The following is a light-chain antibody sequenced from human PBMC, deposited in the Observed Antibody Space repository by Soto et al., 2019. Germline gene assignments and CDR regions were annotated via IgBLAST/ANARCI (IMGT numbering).Light chain of an antibody. V-gene: IGKV1-33*01. CDR3: QQYDKLPLT. J-gene: IGKJ4*01. CDR2: DAF. CDR1: QDINSY. Sequence: DIPMTQSPSSLSASVGDRVTITCQASQDINSYLAWYQQKPGKAPKFLIFDAFNLETGVPSRFSGSGSGTDFTLTISNLQPEDVATYYCQQYDKLPLTFGGGTKVEVK.